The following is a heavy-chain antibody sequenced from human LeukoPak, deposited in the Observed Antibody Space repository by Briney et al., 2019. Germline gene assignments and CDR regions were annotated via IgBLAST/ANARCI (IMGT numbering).Heavy chain of an antibody. Sequence: SETLSLTCTVSGGSISSGGYYWSWIRQHPGKGLEWIGYIYYSGSTYYNPSLKSRVTISVDTSKNQFSLKLSSVTAADTAVYYCARDHGLLEYPARGSSYYYYYMDVWGKGTTVTVSS. D-gene: IGHD1-26*01. J-gene: IGHJ6*03. CDR1: GGSISSGGYY. CDR3: ARDHGLLEYPARGSSYYYYYMDV. CDR2: IYYSGST. V-gene: IGHV4-31*03.